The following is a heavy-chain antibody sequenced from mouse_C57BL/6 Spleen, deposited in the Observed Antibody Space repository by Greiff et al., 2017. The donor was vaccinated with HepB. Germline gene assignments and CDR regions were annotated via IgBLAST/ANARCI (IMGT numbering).Heavy chain of an antibody. D-gene: IGHD2-4*01. CDR3: ARQGYDYGLAY. Sequence: EVKVVESGGGLVQPGGSLKLSCAASGFTFSDYYMYWVRQTPEKRLEWVAYISNGGGSTYYPDTVKGRFTISRDNAKNTLYLQMSRLKSEDTAMYYCARQGYDYGLAYWGQGTLVTVSA. CDR2: ISNGGGST. V-gene: IGHV5-12*01. CDR1: GFTFSDYY. J-gene: IGHJ3*01.